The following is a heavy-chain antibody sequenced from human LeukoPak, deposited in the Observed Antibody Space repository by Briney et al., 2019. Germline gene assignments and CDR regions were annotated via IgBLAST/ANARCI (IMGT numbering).Heavy chain of an antibody. Sequence: SETLSLTCTVSGGSISNYWSWIRQPPGKGLEYIGYIHYSGSTNYSPSLKSRVTISVDTSKNQFSLKLSSVTAADTAVYYCATISGYSYGTFDYWGQGTLVTVSS. CDR1: GGSISNY. J-gene: IGHJ4*02. D-gene: IGHD5-18*01. CDR2: IHYSGST. CDR3: ATISGYSYGTFDY. V-gene: IGHV4-59*12.